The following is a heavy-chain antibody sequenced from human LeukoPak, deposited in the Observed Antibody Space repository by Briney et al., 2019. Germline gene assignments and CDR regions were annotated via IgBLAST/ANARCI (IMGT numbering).Heavy chain of an antibody. V-gene: IGHV3-74*01. J-gene: IGHJ3*02. CDR3: ARTYYHDSSGYRYAFDI. CDR1: GFTFSSYA. Sequence: GGSLRLSCAASGFTFSSYAMSWVRQAPGKGLVWVSRINTDGSSTSYADSVKGRFTISRDNAKNTLYLQMNSLRAEGTAVYYCARTYYHDSSGYRYAFDIWGQGTMVTVSS. D-gene: IGHD3-22*01. CDR2: INTDGSST.